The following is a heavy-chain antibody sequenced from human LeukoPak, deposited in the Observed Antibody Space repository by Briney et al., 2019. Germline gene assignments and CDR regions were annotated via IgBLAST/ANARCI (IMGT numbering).Heavy chain of an antibody. Sequence: TSETLSLTCSVPGGSISSYCWSWIRPPPGKGLEWIGYIYYSGSTNYNPSLKSRVTISVDTSKNQFSLKLSSVTAADTAVYYCATVLGYWWYFDYWGQGTLVTVSS. V-gene: IGHV4-59*01. CDR3: ATVLGYWWYFDY. J-gene: IGHJ4*02. CDR1: GGSISSYC. CDR2: IYYSGST. D-gene: IGHD2-8*02.